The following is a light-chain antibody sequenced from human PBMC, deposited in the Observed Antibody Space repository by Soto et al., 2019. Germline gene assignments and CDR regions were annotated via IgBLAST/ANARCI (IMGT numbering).Light chain of an antibody. CDR1: SSNVGNNY. Sequence: QSVLTQPPSVSAAPGQKVTISCSGSSSNVGNNYVSWYQQLPGTAPKLLIYDNNKRPSGIPDRFSGSKSATSATLDITALQTGDEADYYCGAWDSSLMGVVFGGRTKLTVL. V-gene: IGLV1-51*01. CDR3: GAWDSSLMGVV. J-gene: IGLJ2*01. CDR2: DNN.